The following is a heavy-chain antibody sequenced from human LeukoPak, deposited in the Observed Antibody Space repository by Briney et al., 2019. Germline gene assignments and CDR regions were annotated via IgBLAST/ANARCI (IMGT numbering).Heavy chain of an antibody. D-gene: IGHD2-15*01. J-gene: IGHJ4*02. V-gene: IGHV3-30*18. CDR3: AKAALGYCSGGSCYGDY. Sequence: PGRSLRLSCAASGFTFSSYGMHWVRQAPGRGLEWVAVISYDGSNKYYADSVKGRFTISRDNSKNTLYLQMNSLRAEDTAVYYCAKAALGYCSGGSCYGDYWGQGTLVTVSS. CDR2: ISYDGSNK. CDR1: GFTFSSYG.